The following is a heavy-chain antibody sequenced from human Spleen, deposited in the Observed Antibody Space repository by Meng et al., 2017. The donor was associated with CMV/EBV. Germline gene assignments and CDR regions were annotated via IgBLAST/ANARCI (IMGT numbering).Heavy chain of an antibody. J-gene: IGHJ6*02. CDR1: GYTFIGYY. D-gene: IGHD7-27*01. CDR2: INPNSGGT. Sequence: ASVKVSCKASGYTFIGYYIHWVRQAPGQGLEWMGWINPNSGGTNYAQKFQGRVTMTRDTSISAAYMELSRLRSDDTAVYYCARGTGDSYCYYGMDVWGQGTTVTVSS. CDR3: ARGTGDSYCYYGMDV. V-gene: IGHV1-2*02.